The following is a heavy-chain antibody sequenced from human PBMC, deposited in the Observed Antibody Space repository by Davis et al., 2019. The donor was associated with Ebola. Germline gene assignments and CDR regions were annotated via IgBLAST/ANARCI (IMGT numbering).Heavy chain of an antibody. J-gene: IGHJ5*01. D-gene: IGHD3-10*01. V-gene: IGHV3-33*01. CDR1: GFTFSTYA. Sequence: GESLNISCAASGFTFSTYAMHWVRQAPGKGLEWVAGLWYDGSNTYYTDSVKGRFSISRDNSKNTLYLQMNSLRADDTAVYYCARDGEFYYGSGSSFMYNGFDSWGQGTLVTVSS. CDR2: LWYDGSNT. CDR3: ARDGEFYYGSGSSFMYNGFDS.